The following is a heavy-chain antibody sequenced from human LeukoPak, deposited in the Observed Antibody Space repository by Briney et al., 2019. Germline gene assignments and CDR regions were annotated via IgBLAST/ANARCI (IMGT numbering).Heavy chain of an antibody. Sequence: SETLSLTCAVYGGSFNGYYWSWIRHPPGKGREWRGEINHSGSTNYIPPLKSRVTTSVDTSKKKFSLRLSSMTAVDTAVYYCARVPAQYAYDTSGYDSWGQGTLVTASS. CDR1: GGSFNGYY. CDR2: INHSGST. CDR3: ARVPAQYAYDTSGYDS. V-gene: IGHV4-34*01. J-gene: IGHJ4*02. D-gene: IGHD3-22*01.